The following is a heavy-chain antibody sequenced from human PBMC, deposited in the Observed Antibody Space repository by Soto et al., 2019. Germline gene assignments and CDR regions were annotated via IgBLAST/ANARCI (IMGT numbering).Heavy chain of an antibody. V-gene: IGHV4-59*01. D-gene: IGHD3-22*01. J-gene: IGHJ5*02. CDR2: IYYSGST. CDR1: GGSISSYY. Sequence: SETLSLACTVSGGSISSYYWSWIRQPPGKGLEWIGYIYYSGSTNYNPSLKSRVTISVDTSKNQFSLKLSSVTAADTAVYYCARERGDYDSSGYYYPLDPWGQGTLVTVSS. CDR3: ARERGDYDSSGYYYPLDP.